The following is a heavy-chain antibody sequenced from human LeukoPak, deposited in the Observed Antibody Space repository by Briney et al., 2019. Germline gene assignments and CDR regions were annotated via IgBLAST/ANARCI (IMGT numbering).Heavy chain of an antibody. CDR2: INSDGSST. J-gene: IGHJ4*02. CDR3: ARDNTMIAKGFDY. V-gene: IGHV3-74*01. CDR1: GFTFSSYW. D-gene: IGHD3-22*01. Sequence: GGSLRFSCAASGFTFSSYWMHWVRQAPGKGLVWVSRINSDGSSTSYADSVKGRFTISRDNAKNTLYLQMNSLRAEDTAVYYCARDNTMIAKGFDYWGQGTLVTVSS.